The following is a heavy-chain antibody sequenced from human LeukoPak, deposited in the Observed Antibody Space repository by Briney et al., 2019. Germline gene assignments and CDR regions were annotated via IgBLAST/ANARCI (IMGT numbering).Heavy chain of an antibody. V-gene: IGHV4-4*02. CDR1: GGSISSSNW. CDR3: ARVVRDYDILTGYPDWFDP. D-gene: IGHD3-9*01. CDR2: IYHSGST. Sequence: SETLSLTCAVSGGSISSSNWWSWVRQPPGKGLEWIGEIYHSGSTHYNPSLKSRVTISVDKSKNQFSLKLSSVTAADTAVYYCARVVRDYDILTGYPDWFDPWGQGTLVTVSS. J-gene: IGHJ5*02.